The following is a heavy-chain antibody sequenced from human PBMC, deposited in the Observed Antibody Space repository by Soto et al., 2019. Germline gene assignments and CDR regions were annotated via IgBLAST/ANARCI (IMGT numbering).Heavy chain of an antibody. CDR2: IIPILGIA. V-gene: IGHV1-69*10. CDR1: GGTFSSYA. CDR3: ARSDYDILTGYGRYYYYGMDV. J-gene: IGHJ6*02. D-gene: IGHD3-9*01. Sequence: ASVKVSCKASGGTFSSYAISWVRQAPGQGLEWMGGIIPILGIANYAQKFQGRVTITADKSTSTAYMELSSLRSEDTAVYYCARSDYDILTGYGRYYYYGMDVWGQGTTVTVSS.